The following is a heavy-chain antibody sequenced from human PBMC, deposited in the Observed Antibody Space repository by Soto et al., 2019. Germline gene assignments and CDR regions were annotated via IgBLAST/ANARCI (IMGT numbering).Heavy chain of an antibody. CDR2: INYSGST. D-gene: IGHD1-26*01. J-gene: IGHJ4*02. Sequence: ALEPMSDSYSVAGGYSRSSGYYWSRIRQPPGKGLEWIGNINYSGSTNYNLSLMSRVTISVDTSKNQFSLRLSSVTAADTAVYYCATMGTTTGSYYFYYWGQGTLVTVSS. V-gene: IGHV4-39*07. CDR1: GGYSRSSGYY. CDR3: ATMGTTTGSYYFYY.